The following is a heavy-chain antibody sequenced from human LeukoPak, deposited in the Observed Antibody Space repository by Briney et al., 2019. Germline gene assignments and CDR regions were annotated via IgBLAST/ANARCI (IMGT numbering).Heavy chain of an antibody. V-gene: IGHV4-59*01. CDR1: GGSISSYY. D-gene: IGHD3-9*01. CDR3: ARDDTIFYYMDV. CDR2: IYYSGST. Sequence: KPSETLSLTCTVSGGSISSYYWSWIRQPPGKGLEWIGYIYYSGSTNYNPSLKSRVTISVDTSKNQFSLKLSSVTAADTAVYYCARDDTIFYYMDVWGKGTTVTVSS. J-gene: IGHJ6*03.